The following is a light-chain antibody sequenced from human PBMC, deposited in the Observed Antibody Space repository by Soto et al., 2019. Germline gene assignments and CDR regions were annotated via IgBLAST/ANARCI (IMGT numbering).Light chain of an antibody. V-gene: IGKV1-5*03. CDR1: QSISSW. CDR3: QQYNSYPYT. J-gene: IGKJ5*01. Sequence: IRMTQSPSTLSASVGDRVTITFRASQSISSWLAWYQQKPGKAPKLLIYKASSLESGVPSRFSGSGSGTEFTLTISSLQPDDFATYYCQQYNSYPYTFGQGTRLEIK. CDR2: KAS.